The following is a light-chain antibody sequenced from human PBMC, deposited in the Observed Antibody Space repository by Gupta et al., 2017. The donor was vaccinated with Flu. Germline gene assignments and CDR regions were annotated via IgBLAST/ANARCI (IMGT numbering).Light chain of an antibody. CDR2: EVS. CDR1: SSDVGGDNY. CDR3: SSYTSSSTTSWV. Sequence: TISFTGTSSDVGGDNYVSWYQQHPGKAPNLMIYEVSNRPSGVSNRFSGSKSGNTAALTISGLQAEDEADDYCSSYTSSSTTSWVFGGGTKLTVL. J-gene: IGLJ3*02. V-gene: IGLV2-14*01.